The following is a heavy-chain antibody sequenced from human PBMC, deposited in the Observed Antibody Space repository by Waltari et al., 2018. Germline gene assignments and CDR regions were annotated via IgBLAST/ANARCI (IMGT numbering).Heavy chain of an antibody. CDR3: AINLGEWELPRGSNWFDP. CDR2: FDPEDGET. J-gene: IGHJ5*02. Sequence: QVQLVQSGAEVKKPGASVKVSCKVSGYTLTELSMHWLRQAPGKGLEWMGGFDPEDGETIYAQKFQGRVTMTEDTSTDTAYMELSSLRSEDTAVYYCAINLGEWELPRGSNWFDPWGQGTLVTVSS. V-gene: IGHV1-24*01. D-gene: IGHD1-26*01. CDR1: GYTLTELS.